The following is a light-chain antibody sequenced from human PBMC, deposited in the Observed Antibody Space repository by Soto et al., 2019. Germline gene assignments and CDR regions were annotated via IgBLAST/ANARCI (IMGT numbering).Light chain of an antibody. V-gene: IGLV2-23*02. CDR2: EVT. CDR1: SSDVGGYNF. CDR3: SSYAGPSTHVV. J-gene: IGLJ2*01. Sequence: QAVVTQPASMSGSPGQSITISCTGTSSDVGGYNFVSWYQQYPGKAPKLIIYEVTKRPSGISDRFSGSKSGDTASLTISGLQPEDEADYHCSSYAGPSTHVVFGGGTKVTVL.